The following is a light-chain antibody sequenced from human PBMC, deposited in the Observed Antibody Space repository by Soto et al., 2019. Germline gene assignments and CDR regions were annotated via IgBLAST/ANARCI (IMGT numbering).Light chain of an antibody. CDR3: QKCKVAPFT. CDR2: AAS. Sequence: DIQMTQSPFTLSASVGDRVTITCRASQTISTWMAWYQQKPGKVPKLLIYAASTLQSGVPSRFSGSGSGTDFTLTISSLQPEDVATYYCQKCKVAPFTFGGGTKVDIK. V-gene: IGKV1-27*01. CDR1: QTISTW. J-gene: IGKJ4*01.